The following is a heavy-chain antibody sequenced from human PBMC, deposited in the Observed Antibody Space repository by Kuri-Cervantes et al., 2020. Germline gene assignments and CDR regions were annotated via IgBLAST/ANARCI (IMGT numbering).Heavy chain of an antibody. V-gene: IGHV3-11*04. J-gene: IGHJ5*02. Sequence: LSLTCAASGFTFSDYYMSWVRQTPGKGLEWVSYISPSGSAISYVDSVKGRFTISRDNAKNSLYLQMDSLRVEDTAVYYCARAPVGATSWFDPWGQGTLVTVSS. D-gene: IGHD1-26*01. CDR2: ISPSGSAI. CDR3: ARAPVGATSWFDP. CDR1: GFTFSDYY.